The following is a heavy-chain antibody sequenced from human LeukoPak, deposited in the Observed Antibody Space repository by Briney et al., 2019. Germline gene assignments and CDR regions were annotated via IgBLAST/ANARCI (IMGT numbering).Heavy chain of an antibody. V-gene: IGHV4-59*01. CDR2: IYYSGST. CDR3: AREGGGELTGYFDY. CDR1: GGSISSYY. J-gene: IGHJ4*02. Sequence: PSETLSLTCTVSGGSISSYYWSWIRQPPGRGLEWIGYIYYSGSTNYNPSLKSRVTISVDTSKNQFSLKLSSVTAADTAVYYCAREGGGELTGYFDYWGQGTLVTVSS. D-gene: IGHD1-26*01.